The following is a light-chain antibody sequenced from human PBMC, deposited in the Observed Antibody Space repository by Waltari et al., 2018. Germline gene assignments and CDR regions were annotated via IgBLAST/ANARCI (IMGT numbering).Light chain of an antibody. CDR1: SRSVSTTHY. CDR3: VLYMGGGIL. J-gene: IGLJ3*02. V-gene: IGLV8-61*01. Sequence: QTVVTQEPWFSVSPGGTVTPTCGLRSRSVSTTHYPSCYQQPPGQAPRPLTYSTNTRSSGVPDRISGSILGNKAALTITGAQADDESDYYCVLYMGGGILFGGGTKLTVL. CDR2: STN.